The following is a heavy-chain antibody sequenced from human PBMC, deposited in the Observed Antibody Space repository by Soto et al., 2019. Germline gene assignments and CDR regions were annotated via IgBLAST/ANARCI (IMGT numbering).Heavy chain of an antibody. Sequence: ASVKVSCKASGYTFTSYGISWVRQAPGQGLEWMGWISAYNGNTNYAQKLQGRVTITADESTSTAYMELSSLRSEDTAVYYCAVGAGYSSSLGYGMDVWGQGTTVTVSS. V-gene: IGHV1-18*04. CDR2: ISAYNGNT. J-gene: IGHJ6*02. D-gene: IGHD6-6*01. CDR3: AVGAGYSSSLGYGMDV. CDR1: GYTFTSYG.